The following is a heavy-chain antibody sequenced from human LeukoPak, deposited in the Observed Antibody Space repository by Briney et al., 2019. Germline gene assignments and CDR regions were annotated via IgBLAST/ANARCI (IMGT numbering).Heavy chain of an antibody. V-gene: IGHV3-74*01. D-gene: IGHD4-17*01. J-gene: IGHJ3*02. CDR3: GYGNSHAFYT. CDR2: IDLAGVYT. Sequence: GGSLRLSCAASGFTFSDYAMHWVRQAPGKGLMWVSTIDLAGVYTTYADSVKGRFTISRDNAKDTLYLQMISLRAEDTAVYYCGYGNSHAFYTWGQGTMVTVSS. CDR1: GFTFSDYA.